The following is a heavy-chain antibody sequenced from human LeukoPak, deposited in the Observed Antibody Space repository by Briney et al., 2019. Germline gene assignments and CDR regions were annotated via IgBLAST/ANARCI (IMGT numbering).Heavy chain of an antibody. CDR1: GLTFSNYA. CDR2: ISGSGGSI. D-gene: IGHD5-18*01. V-gene: IGHV3-23*01. CDR3: AKDSRNTAMVFDY. J-gene: IGHJ4*02. Sequence: PTGGSLRLSCAASGLTFSNYAMSWVRQAPGKGLEWVSAISGSGGSIYYADSVKGRFTISRDNSKNTLFLQMNSLRAEDTAVYYCAKDSRNTAMVFDYWGQGTLVTVSS.